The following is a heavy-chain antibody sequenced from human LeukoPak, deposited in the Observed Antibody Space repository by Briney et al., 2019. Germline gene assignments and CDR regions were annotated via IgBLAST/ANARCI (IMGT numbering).Heavy chain of an antibody. V-gene: IGHV3-7*01. CDR1: GFTFSSYW. J-gene: IGHJ6*03. D-gene: IGHD3-16*01. Sequence: GGSLRLSCAASGFTFSSYWMSWVRQAPGKGLEWVANIKQDGSEKYYVDSVKGRFTISRDNAKNSLYLQMNSLGAEDTAVYYCARDEGDSTDYYYYMDVWGKGTTVTVSS. CDR3: ARDEGDSTDYYYYMDV. CDR2: IKQDGSEK.